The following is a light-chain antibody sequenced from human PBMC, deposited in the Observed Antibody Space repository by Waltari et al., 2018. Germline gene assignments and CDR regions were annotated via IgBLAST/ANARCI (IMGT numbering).Light chain of an antibody. CDR3: SSYAGSSNLI. J-gene: IGLJ2*01. CDR1: SSDIGSSKS. V-gene: IGLV2-8*01. CDR2: EVN. Sequence: QSALTQPPSASGSPGQSVTISCTGTSSDIGSSKSVSCSQQHPPKAPKLMIYEVNKRPSGVPDRFSGSKSGNTASLTVSGLQADDEADYYCSSYAGSSNLIFGGGTKLTVL.